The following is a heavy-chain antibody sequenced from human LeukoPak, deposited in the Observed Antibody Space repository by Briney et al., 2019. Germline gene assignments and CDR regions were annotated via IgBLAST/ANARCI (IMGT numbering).Heavy chain of an antibody. CDR3: XRXXIXXXXDY. Sequence: CXASXFTFSSYWMSWVRQAPGKGLEWVANIKQDGSEKYYVDSVKGRFTISRDNAKNSRDLQMNSLRAEDTAVYYWXRXXIXXXXDYWGQGTLVTVSS. CDR2: IKQDGSEK. J-gene: IGHJ4*02. V-gene: IGHV3-7*01. CDR1: XFTFSSYW.